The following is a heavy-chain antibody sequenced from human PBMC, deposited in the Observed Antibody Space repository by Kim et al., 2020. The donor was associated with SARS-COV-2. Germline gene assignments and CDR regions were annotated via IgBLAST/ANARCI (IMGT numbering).Heavy chain of an antibody. J-gene: IGHJ4*02. Sequence: RTSFNPSLSSRVTISGDTSKSQMSLKLSSVTAADTGVYYCARGQDTAKTGYWGQGTLVTVSS. CDR2: RT. V-gene: IGHV4-34*01. D-gene: IGHD5-18*01. CDR3: ARGQDTAKTGY.